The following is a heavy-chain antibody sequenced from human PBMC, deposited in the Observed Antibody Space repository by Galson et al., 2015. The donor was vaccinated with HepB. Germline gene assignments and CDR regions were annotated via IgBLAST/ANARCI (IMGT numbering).Heavy chain of an antibody. J-gene: IGHJ5*02. CDR2: ISAYNGNT. CDR1: GYTFNSYG. Sequence: SVKVSCKASGYTFNSYGINWVRQAPGQGLEWMGWISAYNGNTKYAQNFQGRVTMTTDTSTSTANMELRSLRPDDTAVYYCAREMFLGYYETGGAFDPWGQGTLVTVSS. V-gene: IGHV1-18*04. CDR3: AREMFLGYYETGGAFDP. D-gene: IGHD3-22*01.